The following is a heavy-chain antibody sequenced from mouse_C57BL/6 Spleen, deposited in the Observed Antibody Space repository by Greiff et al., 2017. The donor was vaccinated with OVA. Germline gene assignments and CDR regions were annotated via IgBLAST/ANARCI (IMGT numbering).Heavy chain of an antibody. Sequence: VQLQQSGPELVKPGASVKISCKASGYAFSSSWMNWVKQRPGKGLEWIGRIYPGDGDTNYNGKFKGKATLTADKSSSTAYMQLSSLTSEDSAVYFCAKPSYDYDGFDYWGQGTTLTVSS. CDR3: AKPSYDYDGFDY. J-gene: IGHJ2*01. D-gene: IGHD2-4*01. CDR2: IYPGDGDT. CDR1: GYAFSSSW. V-gene: IGHV1-82*01.